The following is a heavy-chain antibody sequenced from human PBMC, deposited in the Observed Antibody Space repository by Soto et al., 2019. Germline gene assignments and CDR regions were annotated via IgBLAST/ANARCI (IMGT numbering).Heavy chain of an antibody. CDR1: GGSVSSGSYY. D-gene: IGHD5-12*01. J-gene: IGHJ4*02. Sequence: PSETLSLTCTVSGGSVSSGSYYWSWIRQPPGKGLGWIGYIYYSANTNYNPSLKSRVTISLDTSKNQFSLKLTSVTAADTAVYYCVRVIRGYSDYDLRAYWGQGTLVTVSS. CDR3: VRVIRGYSDYDLRAY. V-gene: IGHV4-61*01. CDR2: IYYSANT.